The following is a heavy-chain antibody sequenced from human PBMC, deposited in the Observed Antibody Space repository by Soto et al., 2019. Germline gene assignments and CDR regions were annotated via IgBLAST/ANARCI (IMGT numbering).Heavy chain of an antibody. CDR1: GGTFSSYA. CDR3: ARVQYGSGSYYLPAGPI. CDR2: IIPIFGTA. V-gene: IGHV1-69*13. J-gene: IGHJ4*02. D-gene: IGHD3-10*01. Sequence: SVKVSCKASGGTFSSYAISWVRQAPGQVLEWMGGIIPIFGTANYAQKFQGRVTITADESTSTAYMELSSLRSEDTAVYYCARVQYGSGSYYLPAGPIWGQGTLVTVSS.